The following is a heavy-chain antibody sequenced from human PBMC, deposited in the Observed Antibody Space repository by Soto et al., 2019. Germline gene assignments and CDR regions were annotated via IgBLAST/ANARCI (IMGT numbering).Heavy chain of an antibody. CDR3: ARDNGPLWSRTRGMDV. CDR1: GFSFSGYF. D-gene: IGHD3-10*01. V-gene: IGHV1-2*02. CDR2: INPNSGVA. Sequence: ASVKVSCKXSGFSFSGYFLHWVRLAPGQGLEWMGRINPNSGVANFAQKFQVRVTLTTNTSISTGYMELSSLRSDDTAVYYCARDNGPLWSRTRGMDVWGQGTTVTVSS. J-gene: IGHJ6*02.